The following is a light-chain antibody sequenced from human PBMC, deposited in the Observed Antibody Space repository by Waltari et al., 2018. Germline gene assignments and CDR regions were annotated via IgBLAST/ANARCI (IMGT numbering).Light chain of an antibody. J-gene: IGKJ1*01. V-gene: IGKV3-20*01. Sequence: EIVLTRTPGTLSLSPGERATLSCRASQTVGSSYLTWYQQKPGQAPRLLMYGVASRAAGFPDRFSGSGSGTVFTLTINRLEPEDSAVYYCQQYETSPWTFGQGTKVEIK. CDR1: QTVGSSY. CDR3: QQYETSPWT. CDR2: GVA.